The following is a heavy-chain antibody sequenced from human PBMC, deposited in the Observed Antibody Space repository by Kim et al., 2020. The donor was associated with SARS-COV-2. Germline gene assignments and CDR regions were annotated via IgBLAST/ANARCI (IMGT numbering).Heavy chain of an antibody. CDR3: ARDVDYYDSSGYYSNYYYGMDV. Sequence: GGSLRLSCAASGFTFSSYSMNWVRQAPGKGLEWVSSISSSSSYIYYADSVKGRFTISRDNAKNSLYLQMNSLRAEDTAVYYCARDVDYYDSSGYYSNYYYGMDVWGQGTTVTVSS. D-gene: IGHD3-22*01. V-gene: IGHV3-21*01. J-gene: IGHJ6*02. CDR2: ISSSSSYI. CDR1: GFTFSSYS.